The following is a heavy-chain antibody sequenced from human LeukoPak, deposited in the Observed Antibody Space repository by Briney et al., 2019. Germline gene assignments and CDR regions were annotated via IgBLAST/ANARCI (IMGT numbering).Heavy chain of an antibody. CDR2: INPNSGGT. Sequence: ASVKVSCKASGYTFTGYYMHWARQAPGQGLKWMEWINPNSGGTNYAQKFQGWVTMTRDTSISTAYMELSRLRSDDTAVYYCARSLQSYDSSGYLWEFDYWGQGTLVTVSS. D-gene: IGHD3-22*01. V-gene: IGHV1-2*04. CDR3: ARSLQSYDSSGYLWEFDY. CDR1: GYTFTGYY. J-gene: IGHJ4*02.